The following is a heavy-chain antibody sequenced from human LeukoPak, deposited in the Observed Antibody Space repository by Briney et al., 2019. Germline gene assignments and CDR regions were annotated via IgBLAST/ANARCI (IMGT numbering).Heavy chain of an antibody. J-gene: IGHJ4*02. CDR3: ATSVVPAARRDY. D-gene: IGHD2-2*01. Sequence: ASVKVSCKASGYTFTGYYMHWVRQAPGQGLEWMGWINPNSGGTNYAQKFQGRVTMTRDTSISTAYMELGRLRSDDTAVYYCATSVVPAARRDYWGQGTLVTVSS. CDR1: GYTFTGYY. V-gene: IGHV1-2*02. CDR2: INPNSGGT.